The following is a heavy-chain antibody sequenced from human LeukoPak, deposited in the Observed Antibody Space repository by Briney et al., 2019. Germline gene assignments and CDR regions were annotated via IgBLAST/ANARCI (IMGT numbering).Heavy chain of an antibody. V-gene: IGHV3-7*03. Sequence: GGSLRLSCAASGFTFSSYWMSWVRQAPGKGLEWVANIKQDGSEKYYVDSEKRRFTISRDNAKNSLYLQINSLRAVDTAVYYCGRGRMSCDYGGQGTLDPVS. CDR3: GRGRMSCDY. J-gene: IGHJ4*02. CDR1: GFTFSSYW. CDR2: IKQDGSEK.